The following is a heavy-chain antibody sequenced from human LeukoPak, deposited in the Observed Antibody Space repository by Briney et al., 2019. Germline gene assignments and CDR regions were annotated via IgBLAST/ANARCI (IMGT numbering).Heavy chain of an antibody. D-gene: IGHD3-16*01. CDR3: GRARFMITFGGVSDY. CDR1: GYTFTSYG. Sequence: SVKVSCKASGYTFTSYGMSWVRQAPGHRLEWMGWISAYNVNTNYAQKLQGRVTMTTDTSTSTAYMQLRSLRSDDTGVYYGGRARFMITFGGVSDYWGQGTLVTVSS. V-gene: IGHV1-18*01. CDR2: ISAYNVNT. J-gene: IGHJ4*02.